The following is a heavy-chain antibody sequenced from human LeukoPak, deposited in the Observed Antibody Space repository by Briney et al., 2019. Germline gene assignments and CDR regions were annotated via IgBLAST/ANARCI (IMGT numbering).Heavy chain of an antibody. CDR3: ARSSGAYDSAFDI. J-gene: IGHJ3*02. CDR2: INPNSGGT. V-gene: IGHV1-2*02. Sequence: ASVKVSCKASGYTFTGYYMHWVRQAPGQGLEWMGWINPNSGGTNYAQKFQGRVTMTRDTSISTAYMELSRLRSDDTAVYYCARSSGAYDSAFDIWGQGTMVTVSS. CDR1: GYTFTGYY. D-gene: IGHD4-17*01.